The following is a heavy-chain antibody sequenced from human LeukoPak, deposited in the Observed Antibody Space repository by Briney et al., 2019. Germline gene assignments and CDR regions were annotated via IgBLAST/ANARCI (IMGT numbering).Heavy chain of an antibody. Sequence: SETLSLTCAVSGGSISSSNWWSWVRQPPGKGLEWIGEIYHSGSTNYSPSLKSRVTISVDTSKNQFSLKLSSVTAADTAVYYCARIESALDAFDIWGQGTMVTVSS. CDR1: GGSISSSNW. J-gene: IGHJ3*02. CDR3: ARIESALDAFDI. D-gene: IGHD2/OR15-2a*01. V-gene: IGHV4-4*02. CDR2: IYHSGST.